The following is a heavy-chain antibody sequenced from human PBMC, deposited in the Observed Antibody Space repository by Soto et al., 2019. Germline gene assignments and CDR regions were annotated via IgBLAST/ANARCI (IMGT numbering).Heavy chain of an antibody. CDR3: ARAHYGDYGYGMDV. CDR2: TYHSGTT. Sequence: QLQLQESGSGLVKPSQTLSLTCAVSGGSISSGGYSWTWIRQPPGKGLEWIGYTYHSGTTYYSPSLKSRVTISVDRSKNQFSLKLTSVTAADPAVYYCARAHYGDYGYGMDVWGQGTPVTVSS. J-gene: IGHJ6*02. V-gene: IGHV4-30-2*01. D-gene: IGHD4-17*01. CDR1: GGSISSGGYS.